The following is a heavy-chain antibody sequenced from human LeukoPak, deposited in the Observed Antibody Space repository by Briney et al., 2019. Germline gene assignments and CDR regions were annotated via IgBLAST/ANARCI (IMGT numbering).Heavy chain of an antibody. V-gene: IGHV1-46*01. CDR1: GYTFTSYY. J-gene: IGHJ6*02. Sequence: ASVTVSCKASGYTFTSYYMHWVRQAPGQGLEWMGIINPSGGSTSYAQKFQGRVTMTRDTSTSTVYMELSSLRSEDTAVYYCARSLPLPIAAAGTYYYYGMDVWGQGTTVTVSS. CDR3: ARSLPLPIAAAGTYYYYGMDV. CDR2: INPSGGST. D-gene: IGHD6-13*01.